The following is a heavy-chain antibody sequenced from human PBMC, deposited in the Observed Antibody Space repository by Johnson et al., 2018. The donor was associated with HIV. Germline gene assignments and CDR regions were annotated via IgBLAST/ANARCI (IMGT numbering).Heavy chain of an antibody. CDR2: IWYDGSAK. CDR3: ARDWDAYGAFDI. V-gene: IGHV3-30*19. Sequence: VQLVESGGGVVQPGRSLRLSCAASGFTFSSYGMHWVRQAPGKGLEWVAVIWYDGSAKYYADSVKGPFTISRDNSKNTLYLQLNTLRAADTAVYYCARDWDAYGAFDIWGHGTMVTVSS. D-gene: IGHD1-26*01. CDR1: GFTFSSYG. J-gene: IGHJ3*02.